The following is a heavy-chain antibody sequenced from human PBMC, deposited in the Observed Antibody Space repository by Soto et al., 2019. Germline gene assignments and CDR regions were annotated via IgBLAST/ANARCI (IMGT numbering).Heavy chain of an antibody. CDR1: GYTLTELS. J-gene: IGHJ4*02. D-gene: IGHD1-7*01. V-gene: IGHV1-24*01. Sequence: RASVKVSCKVSGYTLTELSMHWVRQAPGKGLEWMGGFDPEDGETIYAQKFQGRVTMTEDTSTDTAYMELSSLRSEDTAVYYCATFAIVPGTTGFDYWGQGTLVTVSS. CDR2: FDPEDGET. CDR3: ATFAIVPGTTGFDY.